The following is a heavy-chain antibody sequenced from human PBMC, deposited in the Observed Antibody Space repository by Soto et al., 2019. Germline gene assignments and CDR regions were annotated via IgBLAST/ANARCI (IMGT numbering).Heavy chain of an antibody. Sequence: GESLKISCKGSGYSFTSYWISWVRQMPGKGLEWMGRIDPSDSYTNYSPSFQGHVTISADKSISTAYLQWSSLKASDTAMYYCARHSEDIVVVPAARVGYYYYGMDVWGQGTTVTVS. D-gene: IGHD2-2*01. CDR3: ARHSEDIVVVPAARVGYYYYGMDV. V-gene: IGHV5-10-1*01. J-gene: IGHJ6*02. CDR2: IDPSDSYT. CDR1: GYSFTSYW.